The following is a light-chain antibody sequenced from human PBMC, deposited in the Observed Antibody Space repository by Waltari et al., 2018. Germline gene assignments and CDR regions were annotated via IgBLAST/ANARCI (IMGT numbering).Light chain of an antibody. CDR2: INN. J-gene: IGLJ2*01. CDR1: SSNIGSYI. V-gene: IGLV1-44*01. CDR3: AAWDDSLDGPV. Sequence: QSVLTQPPSASGTPGQRVTISCSGSSSNIGSYIVNWYQRLPGPAPNLLIYINNRRPAGVPDRFSGSKSGTSASLAISGLQSEDEADYYCAAWDDSLDGPVFGGGTRLTVL.